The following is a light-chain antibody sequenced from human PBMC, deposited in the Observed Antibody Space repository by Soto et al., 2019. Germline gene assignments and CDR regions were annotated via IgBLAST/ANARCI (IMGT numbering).Light chain of an antibody. CDR2: QDS. J-gene: IGLJ2*01. V-gene: IGLV3-1*01. Sequence: SSELTQPPSVSVSPGQTASITCSGDKLGDKYACWYQQKPGQSPVLVIYQDSKRPSGIPERFSGSNSGNTATLTISGTQAMDEADYYCQAWDSSTCEFGGGTKLTVL. CDR1: KLGDKY. CDR3: QAWDSSTCE.